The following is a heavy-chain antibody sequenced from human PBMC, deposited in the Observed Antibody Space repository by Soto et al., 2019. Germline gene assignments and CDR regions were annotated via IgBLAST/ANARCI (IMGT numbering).Heavy chain of an antibody. CDR2: INPNSGGT. Sequence: QVQLVQSGAEVKKPGASVKVSCKASGYTFTGYYMHWVRQAPGQGLEWMGWINPNSGGTNYAQKFQGWVTMTRDTSISTAYMELSRLRSGDTAVYYCARGPYYYDSSGFYYYGMDVWGQGTTVTVSS. V-gene: IGHV1-2*04. CDR1: GYTFTGYY. D-gene: IGHD3-22*01. CDR3: ARGPYYYDSSGFYYYGMDV. J-gene: IGHJ6*02.